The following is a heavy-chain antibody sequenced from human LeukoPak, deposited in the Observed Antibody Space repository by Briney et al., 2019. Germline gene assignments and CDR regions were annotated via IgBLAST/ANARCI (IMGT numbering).Heavy chain of an antibody. CDR3: AREKSGYSYGLRQGPRFDY. D-gene: IGHD5-18*01. Sequence: SETLSLTCAVYGGSFSGYYWSWIRQHPGKGLEWIGYIYYSGSTYYNPSLKSRVTISVDTSKNQFSLKLSSVTAADTAVYYCAREKSGYSYGLRQGPRFDYWGQGTLVTVSS. V-gene: IGHV4-31*11. CDR2: IYYSGST. J-gene: IGHJ4*02. CDR1: GGSFSGYY.